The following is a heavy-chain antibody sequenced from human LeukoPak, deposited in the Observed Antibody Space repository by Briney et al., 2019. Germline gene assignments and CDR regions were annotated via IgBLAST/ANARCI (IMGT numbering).Heavy chain of an antibody. V-gene: IGHV4-38-2*02. D-gene: IGHD3-10*01. CDR1: GYSISSGYY. CDR2: IYHSGDT. Sequence: SETLSLTCTVSGYSISSGYYWGWIRQPPGKGLEWIGSIYHSGDTYYNPSLKSRVTISVDTSKNQFSLKLSSVTAADTAVYYCARVLVDEPGITMVRGVSAWIDAFDIWGQGTMVTVSS. CDR3: ARVLVDEPGITMVRGVSAWIDAFDI. J-gene: IGHJ3*02.